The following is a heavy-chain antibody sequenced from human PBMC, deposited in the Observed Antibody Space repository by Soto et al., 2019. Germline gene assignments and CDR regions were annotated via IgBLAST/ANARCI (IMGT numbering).Heavy chain of an antibody. CDR1: GYTFTSYA. CDR3: ARGPRDHFYYDSSDYARSYGSFDL. CDR2: INAGNGNT. J-gene: IGHJ3*01. V-gene: IGHV1-3*01. D-gene: IGHD3-22*01. Sequence: ASVKVSCKASGYTFTSYAIHWVRQAPGQRLEWMGWINAGNGNTKYSQKFQDRVTITRDTSTSTAYMELSSLRSEDTAVYYCARGPRDHFYYDSSDYARSYGSFDLWGQGTMVTVSS.